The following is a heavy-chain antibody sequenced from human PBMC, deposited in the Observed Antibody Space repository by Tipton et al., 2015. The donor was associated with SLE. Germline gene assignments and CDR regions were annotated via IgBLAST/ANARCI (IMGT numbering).Heavy chain of an antibody. V-gene: IGHV4-59*08. J-gene: IGHJ4*02. Sequence: TLSLTCSVSGGSIRSYYWTWIRQSPGKGLEWIGYIHYSGATSYNPSLRSRVSISVDTSKSEFSLKLRSVTAADTAVYYCARQGAGDYTPFDNWGRGTLVTVSS. D-gene: IGHD2-21*01. CDR3: ARQGAGDYTPFDN. CDR1: GGSIRSYY. CDR2: IHYSGAT.